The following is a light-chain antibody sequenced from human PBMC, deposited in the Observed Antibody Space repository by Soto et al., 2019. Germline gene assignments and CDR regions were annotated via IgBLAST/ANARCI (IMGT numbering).Light chain of an antibody. CDR3: QQPSSFPLS. J-gene: IGKJ4*01. Sequence: DIHMTQSPSSVSASVGDRVTITFRASQDISTGLAWYRQKTGKAPELLIYAAANLQTGVPSRFSGSGSGTDFSLTINGLQPEDFATYYCQQPSSFPLSFGGGTKV. CDR2: AAA. CDR1: QDISTG. V-gene: IGKV1-12*01.